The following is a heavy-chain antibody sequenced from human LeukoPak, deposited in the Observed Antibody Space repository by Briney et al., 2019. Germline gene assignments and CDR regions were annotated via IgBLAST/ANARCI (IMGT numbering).Heavy chain of an antibody. D-gene: IGHD1-26*01. CDR3: ARVFSGRGPFDY. CDR2: ISSNGGST. J-gene: IGHJ4*02. CDR1: GFTFSSYA. Sequence: GGSLRLSCAASGFTFSSYAMHWVRQAPGKGLEYVSAISSNGGSTYYANSVKGRFTISRDNSKNTLYLQMGSLRAGDMVVYYCARVFSGRGPFDYWGQGTLVTVSS. V-gene: IGHV3-64*01.